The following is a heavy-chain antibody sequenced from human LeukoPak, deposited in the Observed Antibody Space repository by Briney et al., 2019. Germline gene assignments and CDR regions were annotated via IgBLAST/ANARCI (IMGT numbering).Heavy chain of an antibody. CDR1: GFTFSSAW. CDR3: TPVTGVGTSW. Sequence: KSGGSLRLSCATSGFTFSSAWLSWVRQAPGKGLEWVGRIISKTNGGTTDYAAPVKGRFTISRGDSKNTLYLQMNSLKTEDTAVYYCTPVTGVGTSWGGQGTLVTVSS. J-gene: IGHJ4*02. V-gene: IGHV3-15*01. D-gene: IGHD1-26*01. CDR2: IISKTNGGTT.